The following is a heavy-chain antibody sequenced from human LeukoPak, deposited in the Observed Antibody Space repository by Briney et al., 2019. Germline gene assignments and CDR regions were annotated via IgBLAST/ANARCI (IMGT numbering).Heavy chain of an antibody. CDR1: GFIFSDHY. CDR3: TRGGAISPYFYGMDV. Sequence: RAGGSLRLSCAASGFIFSDHYMDWVRQAPGKGLEWVGRIRNRANSFTTEYAASVKGRFSISRDDSKNSLYLQMNSLKIEDTAVYYCTRGGAISPYFYGMDVWGQGTTVTVSS. V-gene: IGHV3-72*01. CDR2: IRNRANSFTT. D-gene: IGHD2-21*01. J-gene: IGHJ6*02.